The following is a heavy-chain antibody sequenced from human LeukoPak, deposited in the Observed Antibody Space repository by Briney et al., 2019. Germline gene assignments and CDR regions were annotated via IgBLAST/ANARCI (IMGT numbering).Heavy chain of an antibody. J-gene: IGHJ4*02. D-gene: IGHD1-1*01. Sequence: ASVKVSCKASGYTFTSYGISWVRQAPGQGLEWMGWISAYNGNTNYAQKLQGRVTMTTDTSTSTAYMELRSLRSDDTAVYYCARDYAPPGRPTKAVDYWGLGILVTVSS. CDR2: ISAYNGNT. CDR3: ARDYAPPGRPTKAVDY. V-gene: IGHV1-18*01. CDR1: GYTFTSYG.